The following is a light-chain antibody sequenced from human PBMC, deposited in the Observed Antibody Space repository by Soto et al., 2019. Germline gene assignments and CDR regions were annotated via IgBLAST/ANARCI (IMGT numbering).Light chain of an antibody. CDR1: SSDVGGYNY. V-gene: IGLV2-14*01. J-gene: IGLJ1*01. CDR3: SSYRSGGTFV. Sequence: QSALTQPACVSGSPGQSVAISRTGTSSDVGGYNYVSWHQQHPGKAPKVLISVVSNRPSGVSNRFSGSKSGNTASLTISGLQAEDEADYYCSSYRSGGTFVFGSGTKVTVL. CDR2: VVS.